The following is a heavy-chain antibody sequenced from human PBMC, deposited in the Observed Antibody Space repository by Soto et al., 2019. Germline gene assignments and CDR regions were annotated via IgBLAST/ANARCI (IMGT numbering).Heavy chain of an antibody. CDR1: GFTFSRYA. D-gene: IGHD5-12*01. CDR3: AKAGGYCCYDSTDY. J-gene: IGHJ4*02. V-gene: IGHV3-23*01. Sequence: EVQLLESGGGLVQPGGSLRLSCAASGFTFSRYAMRWFRQAPGKGLAWVSAISGSGGSTYYADSVKGRFTISRDNAKYTVYVQMNSVSGEDRSVYYGAKAGGYCCYDSTDYSGQGTPVTV. CDR2: ISGSGGST.